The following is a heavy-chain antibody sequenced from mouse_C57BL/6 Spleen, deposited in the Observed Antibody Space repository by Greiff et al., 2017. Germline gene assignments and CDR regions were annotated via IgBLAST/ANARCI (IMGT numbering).Heavy chain of an antibody. D-gene: IGHD2-4*01. J-gene: IGHJ2*01. V-gene: IGHV1-55*01. CDR1: GYTFTSYW. Sequence: VQLQQPGAELVKPGASVKMSCKASGYTFTSYWITWVKQRPGQGLEWIGDIYPGSGSTNYNEKFKSKATLTVDTSSSTAYMQLSSLTSEDSAVYYCARYDYDVYYFDYWGQGTTLTVSS. CDR3: ARYDYDVYYFDY. CDR2: IYPGSGST.